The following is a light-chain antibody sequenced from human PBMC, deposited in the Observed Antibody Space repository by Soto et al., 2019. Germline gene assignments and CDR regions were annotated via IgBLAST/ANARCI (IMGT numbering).Light chain of an antibody. CDR1: QSVLYSSNNQNY. CDR2: CAS. Sequence: DIVMTQSPDSLPVSLGERATINCKSSQSVLYSSNNQNYLAWYQQKPGHPPKLLIYCASTRGSGVPDRFSGSGCGTAFPLTLCSLQAEDVAVFYCQQDYSTPLTFACGTKVEI. V-gene: IGKV4-1*01. J-gene: IGKJ4*01. CDR3: QQDYSTPLT.